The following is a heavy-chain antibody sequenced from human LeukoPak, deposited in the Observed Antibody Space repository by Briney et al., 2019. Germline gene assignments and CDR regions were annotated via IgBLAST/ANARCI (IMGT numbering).Heavy chain of an antibody. J-gene: IGHJ4*02. D-gene: IGHD6-13*01. Sequence: SETLSLTCTVSGGSISSHYWGWIRQPPGKGLEWIGYMYYSGSPNYNPSLKSRVTISVDTSKNQFSLKLSSVTAADTAVYFCARGWEASSWYPPNFDYWGQGTLVTASS. CDR3: ARGWEASSWYPPNFDY. CDR2: MYYSGSP. V-gene: IGHV4-59*11. CDR1: GGSISSHY.